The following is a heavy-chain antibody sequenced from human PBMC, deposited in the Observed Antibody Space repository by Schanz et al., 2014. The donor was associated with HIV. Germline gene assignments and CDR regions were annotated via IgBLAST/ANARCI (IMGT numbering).Heavy chain of an antibody. CDR3: AKGYTSSSVFNL. CDR2: ISPDGDTQ. J-gene: IGHJ2*01. D-gene: IGHD6-6*01. V-gene: IGHV3-30*18. CDR1: GFTFRDAW. Sequence: VQLLESGGGLVQPGGSLRLTCAASGFTFRDAWMTWVRQAPGKGLEWVARISPDGDTQHYADSLKGRFTISRDNFKNTLDLQMDSLRPDDTAVYYCAKGYTSSSVFNLWGRGTLVTVSS.